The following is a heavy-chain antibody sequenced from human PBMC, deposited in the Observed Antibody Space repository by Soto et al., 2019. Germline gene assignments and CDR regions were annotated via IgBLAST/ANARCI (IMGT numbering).Heavy chain of an antibody. CDR1: SFTFSSYW. Sequence: DVRLVESGGGLVQPGGSLRLSCAASSFTFSSYWLSWVRQAPGKGLEWVATIKQDGSENYYVDSVKGRFTISRDNAKNSLYLKMSSLRADDTAVYYCARDGPFISVAAPAFQYAMDVWGQGTTVTVS. V-gene: IGHV3-7*03. D-gene: IGHD6-19*01. CDR2: IKQDGSEN. CDR3: ARDGPFISVAAPAFQYAMDV. J-gene: IGHJ6*02.